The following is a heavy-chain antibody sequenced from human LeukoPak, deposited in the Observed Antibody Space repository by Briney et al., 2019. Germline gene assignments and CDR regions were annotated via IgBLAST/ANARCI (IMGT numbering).Heavy chain of an antibody. J-gene: IGHJ4*02. D-gene: IGHD6-13*01. Sequence: SGTLSLTCTVSGGSISSSNYYWGWIRQPPGKGLEWIGSIYYSGSTYYNPSLKSRVTISVDTSKNQFSLKLSSVTAADTAVFYCARHSGPYSSSWFDYWGQGTLVTVSS. V-gene: IGHV4-39*01. CDR1: GGSISSSNYY. CDR2: IYYSGST. CDR3: ARHSGPYSSSWFDY.